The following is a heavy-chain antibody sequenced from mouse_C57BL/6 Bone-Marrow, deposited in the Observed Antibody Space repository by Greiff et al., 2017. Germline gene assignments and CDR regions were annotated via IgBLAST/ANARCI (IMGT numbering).Heavy chain of an antibody. Sequence: EVQLQQSGPELVKPGASVKIPCKASGYTFTDYNMDWVKQSHGKSLEWIGDINPNNGGTIYNQKFKGKATLTVDKSSSTAYMELRSLTSEDTAVYYYARREVLGPDYWYFDVWGTGTTVTVSS. J-gene: IGHJ1*03. D-gene: IGHD4-1*01. CDR1: GYTFTDYN. CDR2: INPNNGGT. CDR3: ARREVLGPDYWYFDV. V-gene: IGHV1-18*01.